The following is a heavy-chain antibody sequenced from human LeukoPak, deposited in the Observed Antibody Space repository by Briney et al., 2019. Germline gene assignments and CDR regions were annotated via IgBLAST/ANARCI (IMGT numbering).Heavy chain of an antibody. CDR3: ATALFGAAAGNWYFDL. V-gene: IGHV1-3*01. Sequence: GASVKVSCKASGYTFTNYAIHWVRQAPGQRLEWMGWINAGNGDTKFSQKFQGRVTMTEDTSTDTAYMELSSLRSEDTAVYYCATALFGAAAGNWYFDLWGRGTLVTVSS. CDR1: GYTFTNYA. D-gene: IGHD6-13*01. CDR2: INAGNGDT. J-gene: IGHJ2*01.